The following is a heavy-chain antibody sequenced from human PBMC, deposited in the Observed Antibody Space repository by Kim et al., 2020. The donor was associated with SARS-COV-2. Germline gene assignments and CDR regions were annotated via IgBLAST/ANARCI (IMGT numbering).Heavy chain of an antibody. J-gene: IGHJ3*02. D-gene: IGHD3-3*01. Sequence: SETLSLTCTVSGGSISSYYWSWIRQPPGKGLEWIGYIYYSGSTNYNPSLKSRVTISVDTSKNQFSLKLSSVTAADTAVYYCARERLGPELRFSRGAFDIWGQGTMVTVSS. V-gene: IGHV4-59*13. CDR1: GGSISSYY. CDR3: ARERLGPELRFSRGAFDI. CDR2: IYYSGST.